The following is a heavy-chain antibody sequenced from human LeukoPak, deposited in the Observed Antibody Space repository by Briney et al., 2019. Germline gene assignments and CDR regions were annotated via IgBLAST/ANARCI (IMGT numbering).Heavy chain of an antibody. CDR1: GFSFSSYW. Sequence: GGSLRLSCAASGFSFSSYWMSWVRQAPGKGLEWVANIKQDGSEKYYVDSVKGRFTISRDNAKNSLYLQMNSLRAEDTAVYYCARDVVVPAAIWGGYMDVWGKGTTVTISS. J-gene: IGHJ6*03. CDR3: ARDVVVPAAIWGGYMDV. V-gene: IGHV3-7*01. D-gene: IGHD2-2*01. CDR2: IKQDGSEK.